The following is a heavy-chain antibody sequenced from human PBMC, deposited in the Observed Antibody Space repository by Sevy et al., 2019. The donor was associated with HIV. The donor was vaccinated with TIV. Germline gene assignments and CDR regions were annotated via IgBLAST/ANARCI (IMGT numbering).Heavy chain of an antibody. CDR1: GGSISSSSYY. D-gene: IGHD6-19*01. CDR2: IYYSGIT. CDR3: ARLGYSSGWSEYFRH. Sequence: SETLSLTCTVSGGSISSSSYYWGWIRQPPGKGLEWIGSIYYSGITYYNPSIKSRVTISVDTSKNQFSLKLSSVTAADTAVYYCARLGYSSGWSEYFRHWGQGTLVTVSS. V-gene: IGHV4-39*01. J-gene: IGHJ1*01.